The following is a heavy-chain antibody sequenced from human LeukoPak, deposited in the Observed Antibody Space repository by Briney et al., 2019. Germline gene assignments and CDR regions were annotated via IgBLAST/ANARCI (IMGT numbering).Heavy chain of an antibody. J-gene: IGHJ4*02. CDR2: LYYSGNT. CDR1: GGSISSSSYY. D-gene: IGHD3-10*01. Sequence: SETLSLTCSVSGGSISSSSYYWGWIRQPPGKGLEWIGTLYYSGNTFYNPSLKSRLTMSVDTSKDQFSLKLSSVSAADTALYYCARVAVGNYFPSDYWGQGTLVTVSS. CDR3: ARVAVGNYFPSDY. V-gene: IGHV4-39*02.